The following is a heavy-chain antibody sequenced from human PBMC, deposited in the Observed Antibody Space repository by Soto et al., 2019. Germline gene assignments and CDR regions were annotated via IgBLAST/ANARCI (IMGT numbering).Heavy chain of an antibody. CDR1: GGTFSSYA. CDR2: IIPIFGTA. Sequence: QVQLVQSGAEVKKPGSSVKVSCKASGGTFSSYAISWVRQAPGQGLEWMGGIIPIFGTANYAQKVQGRVTITADEATSKAYMELSSLRSEDTAVYYCAREDGYCSGGSCYGGNWFDPWGQGTLVTVSS. D-gene: IGHD2-15*01. J-gene: IGHJ5*02. CDR3: AREDGYCSGGSCYGGNWFDP. V-gene: IGHV1-69*01.